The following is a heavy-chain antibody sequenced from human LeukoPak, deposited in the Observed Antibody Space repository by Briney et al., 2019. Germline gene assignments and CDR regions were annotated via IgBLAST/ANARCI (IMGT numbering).Heavy chain of an antibody. V-gene: IGHV1-8*01. J-gene: IGHJ4*02. CDR3: ARATLVGLIAAASPLKYYFDY. D-gene: IGHD6-13*01. CDR2: MNPNSGNT. CDR1: GYTFTSYD. Sequence: ASVKVSCKASGYTFTSYDINWVRQATGQGLEWMGWMNPNSGNTGYAQKFQGRVTMTRNTSISTAYMELSSLRSEDTAVYYCARATLVGLIAAASPLKYYFDYWGQGTLVTVSS.